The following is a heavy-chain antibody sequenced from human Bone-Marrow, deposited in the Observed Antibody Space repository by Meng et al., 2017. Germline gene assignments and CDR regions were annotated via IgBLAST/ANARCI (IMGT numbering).Heavy chain of an antibody. J-gene: IGHJ3*02. CDR2: TYYRSKWYN. V-gene: IGHV6-1*01. Sequence: SQTLSLTRAIPGDSVSSHSAAWNWIRQSPSRGLEWLGRTYYRSKWYNDHAVSVKSRITINPDTSKNQFSLQLNSVTPEDTAVYYCASSGWYLGAFDIWGQGTMVTVSS. CDR3: ASSGWYLGAFDI. CDR1: GDSVSSHSAA. D-gene: IGHD6-19*01.